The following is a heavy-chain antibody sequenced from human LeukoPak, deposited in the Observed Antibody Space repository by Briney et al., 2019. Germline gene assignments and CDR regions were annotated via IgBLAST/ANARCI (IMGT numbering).Heavy chain of an antibody. V-gene: IGHV3-7*01. CDR1: GFTFSSYW. J-gene: IGHJ4*02. CDR3: ARYHAASEWLVSYPPYYFDY. Sequence: PGGSLRLSCAASGFTFSSYWMSWVRQAPGKGLEWVANIKQDGSEKYYVDSVKGRFTISRDNAKNSLYLQMNSLRAEDTPVYYCARYHAASEWLVSYPPYYFDYWGQGTLVTVSS. CDR2: IKQDGSEK. D-gene: IGHD6-19*01.